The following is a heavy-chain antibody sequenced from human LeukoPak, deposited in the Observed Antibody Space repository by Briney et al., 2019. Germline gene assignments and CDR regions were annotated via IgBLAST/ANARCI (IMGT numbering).Heavy chain of an antibody. CDR3: ARFDDSGGNWLDP. Sequence: SETLSLTCTVSGGSTSRYYWSWIRQPPGKGLEWIRYVYNTGTTNYSPSLRSRVTMSIDTSKNQFSLKLTSVTAADTAVYYCARFDDSGGNWLDPWGQGTLVTVSS. V-gene: IGHV4-59*01. J-gene: IGHJ5*02. CDR2: VYNTGTT. D-gene: IGHD4-23*01. CDR1: GGSTSRYY.